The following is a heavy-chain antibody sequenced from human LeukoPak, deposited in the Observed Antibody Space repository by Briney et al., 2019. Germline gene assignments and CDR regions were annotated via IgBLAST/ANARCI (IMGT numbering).Heavy chain of an antibody. V-gene: IGHV1-46*01. J-gene: IGHJ5*02. CDR2: INPSGGST. CDR1: GYTFTGYY. CDR3: ARDYGKKWRWLQSDWFDP. Sequence: ASVKVSCKASGYTFTGYYMHWVRQAPGQGLEWMGIINPSGGSTSYAQKFQGRVTMTRDTSTSTVYMELSSLRSEDTAVYYCARDYGKKWRWLQSDWFDPWGQGTLVTVSS. D-gene: IGHD5-24*01.